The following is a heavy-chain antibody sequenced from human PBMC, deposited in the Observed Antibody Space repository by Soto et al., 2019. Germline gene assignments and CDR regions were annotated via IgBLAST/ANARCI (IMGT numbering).Heavy chain of an antibody. CDR3: AGTMWIQLWSLDYYGMDV. D-gene: IGHD5-18*01. CDR2: IIPIFGTP. J-gene: IGHJ6*02. CDR1: GGTFSSYA. Sequence: ASVKVSCKASGGTFSSYAISWVRQAPGQGLEWMGGIIPIFGTPNYAQRFQGRVTITADESTSTAYMELSSLSSEDSAVYYCAGTMWIQLWSLDYYGMDVWGQGTTVTVSS. V-gene: IGHV1-69*13.